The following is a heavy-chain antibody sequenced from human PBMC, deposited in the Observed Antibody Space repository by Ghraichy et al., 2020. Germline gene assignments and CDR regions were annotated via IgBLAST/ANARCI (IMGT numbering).Heavy chain of an antibody. CDR3: ARDGDSSAWYLDY. CDR2: IYHSGST. Sequence: SETLSLTCAVSGGSISSSNWWSWVRQPPGKGLEWIGEIYHSGSTNYNPSLKSRVTISVDKSKNQFSLNLSSVTAADTAVYYCARDGDSSAWYLDYWGQGSLVTVSS. CDR1: GGSISSSNW. J-gene: IGHJ4*02. D-gene: IGHD6-19*01. V-gene: IGHV4-4*02.